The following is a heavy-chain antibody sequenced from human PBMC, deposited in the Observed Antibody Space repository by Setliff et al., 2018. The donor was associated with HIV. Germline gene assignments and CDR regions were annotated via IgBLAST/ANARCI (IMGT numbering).Heavy chain of an antibody. CDR3: ARRGITMIVVGSDAFDI. CDR2: IYYSGST. CDR1: GGSISSSSYY. V-gene: IGHV4-39*01. Sequence: KTSETLSLTCTVSGGSISSSSYYWGWIRQPPGKGLEWIGSIYYSGSTYYNPSLESRVTISVDTSKNQFSLKLSSVTAADTAVYYCARRGITMIVVGSDAFDIWGQGTMVTVSS. D-gene: IGHD3-22*01. J-gene: IGHJ3*02.